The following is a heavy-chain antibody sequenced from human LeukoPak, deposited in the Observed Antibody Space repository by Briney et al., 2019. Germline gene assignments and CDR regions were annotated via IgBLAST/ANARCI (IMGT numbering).Heavy chain of an antibody. CDR2: IYASGST. J-gene: IGHJ4*02. Sequence: SQTLSLTCTVSGGSISSGSYSSSWIRQPAGKGLEWIGRIYASGSTNYNPSLNGRVTISIDTSKNQFSLKLSSVTAADTAVYYCARSMGGYPDYWGQGTLVTVSS. CDR1: GGSISSGSYS. D-gene: IGHD3-22*01. CDR3: ARSMGGYPDY. V-gene: IGHV4-61*02.